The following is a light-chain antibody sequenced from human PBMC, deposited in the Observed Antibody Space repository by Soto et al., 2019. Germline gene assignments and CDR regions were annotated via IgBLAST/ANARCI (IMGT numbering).Light chain of an antibody. J-gene: IGKJ1*01. Sequence: FVMTQSPDSLAVSLGERATITCKSSQSLLKSSTKHDYLNWYQLKPGTAPKLLIYAASNLQSGVPPRFSGSGSGKDFTLTIAALQPDDFATYYCHQSFSSPRTFGQGTKVDIK. V-gene: IGKV1-39*01. CDR1: QSLLKSSTKHDY. CDR3: HQSFSSPRT. CDR2: AAS.